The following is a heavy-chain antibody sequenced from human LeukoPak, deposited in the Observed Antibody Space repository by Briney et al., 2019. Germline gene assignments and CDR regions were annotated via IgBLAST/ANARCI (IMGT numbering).Heavy chain of an antibody. V-gene: IGHV3-7*01. CDR3: ARAPTAGPYYDFWSGYYTGAFDI. J-gene: IGHJ3*02. CDR1: GFTFSSYW. Sequence: PGGSLRLSCAASGFTFSSYWMSWVRQAPGKGLEWVANIKQDGSEKYYVDSVKDRFTISRDNAKNSLYLQMNSLRAEDTAVYYCARAPTAGPYYDFWSGYYTGAFDIWGQGTMVTVSS. CDR2: IKQDGSEK. D-gene: IGHD3-3*01.